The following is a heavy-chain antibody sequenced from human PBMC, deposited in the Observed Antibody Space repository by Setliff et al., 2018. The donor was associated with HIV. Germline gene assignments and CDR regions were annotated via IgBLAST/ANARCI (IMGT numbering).Heavy chain of an antibody. CDR3: VKAVAAPSWFDP. CDR2: IYYTGST. V-gene: IGHV4-31*03. D-gene: IGHD2-15*01. Sequence: SETLSLTCTVSNASISSGGFYWSWVRQHPGKGLEWIGYIYYTGSTYYNPSLKSRVSISVDTSKNQFSLKLTSVTAADTAVYYCVKAVAAPSWFDPWGQGTRVTVSS. CDR1: NASISSGGFY. J-gene: IGHJ5*02.